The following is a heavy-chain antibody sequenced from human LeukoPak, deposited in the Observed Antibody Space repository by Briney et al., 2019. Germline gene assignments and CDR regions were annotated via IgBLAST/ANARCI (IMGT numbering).Heavy chain of an antibody. CDR2: ISSNGGRT. CDR1: GFTLSSDT. V-gene: IGHV3-64*01. J-gene: IGHJ6*02. Sequence: GGSLRLSCVASGFTLSSDTMHWVRQAPGKGLEYVSGISSNGGRTYYANSVKGRFTISRDSSKNTLYLQMGSLRAEDMAVYYCARGGNYYGDYYYYTMDVWGQGTTVTLSS. CDR3: ARGGNYYGDYYYYTMDV. D-gene: IGHD3-10*01.